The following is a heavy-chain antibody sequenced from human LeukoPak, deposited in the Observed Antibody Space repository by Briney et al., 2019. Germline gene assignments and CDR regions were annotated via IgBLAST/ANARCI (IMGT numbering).Heavy chain of an antibody. CDR1: GGSFSGYY. J-gene: IGHJ4*02. CDR3: ARVGSGYSSGWVAYYFDY. D-gene: IGHD6-19*01. V-gene: IGHV4-34*01. Sequence: SETLSLTCAVYGGSFSGYYWSWIRQPPGKGLEWIGEINHSGSTNYNPSLKSRVTISVDTSKNQFSLKLSSVTAADTAVYYCARVGSGYSSGWVAYYFDYWGQGTLVTVSS. CDR2: INHSGST.